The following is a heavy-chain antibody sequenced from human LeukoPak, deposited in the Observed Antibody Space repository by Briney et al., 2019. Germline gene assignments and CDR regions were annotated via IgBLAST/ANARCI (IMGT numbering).Heavy chain of an antibody. CDR1: GFTFSNAW. CDR3: TRLRGSSWSRAGDY. V-gene: IGHV3-15*01. D-gene: IGHD6-13*01. CDR2: IKSKTDGGTT. Sequence: GGSLRLSCAASGFTFSNAWMSWVRQAPGKGLEWVGRIKSKTDGGTTDYAAPVKGRFIISRDDSKNTLYLQMNSLKTEDTAVYYCTRLRGSSWSRAGDYWGQGTLVTVSS. J-gene: IGHJ4*02.